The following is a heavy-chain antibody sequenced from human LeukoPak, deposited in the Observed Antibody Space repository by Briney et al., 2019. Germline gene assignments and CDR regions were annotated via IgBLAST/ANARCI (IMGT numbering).Heavy chain of an antibody. CDR1: GYTFTSYG. Sequence: ASVKVSCKASGYTFTSYGISWVRQAPGQGLEWMGWISAYNGNTNYAQKLQGRVTMTTDPSTSTAYMELRSLRSDDTAGYYCARDTSSSWPTYFDYWGQGTLVTVSS. J-gene: IGHJ4*02. CDR2: ISAYNGNT. V-gene: IGHV1-18*01. D-gene: IGHD6-13*01. CDR3: ARDTSSSWPTYFDY.